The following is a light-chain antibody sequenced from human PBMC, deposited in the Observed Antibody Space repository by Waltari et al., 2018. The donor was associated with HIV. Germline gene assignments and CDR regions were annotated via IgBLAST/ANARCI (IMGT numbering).Light chain of an antibody. CDR3: HQYFSTPQT. CDR2: WAS. Sequence: VMTQSPDSLAVSLGERATINCKSSQSLFYSSNNKNYLAWYQQKRGQPPKLLIHWASTRISGVPDRFSGSGSATEFTLTIRSLQAEDVAVYYCHQYFSTPQTFGQGTKVEVK. J-gene: IGKJ1*01. V-gene: IGKV4-1*01. CDR1: QSLFYSSNNKNY.